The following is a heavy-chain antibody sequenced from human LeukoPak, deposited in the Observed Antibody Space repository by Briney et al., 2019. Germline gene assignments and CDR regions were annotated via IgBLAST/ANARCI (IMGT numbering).Heavy chain of an antibody. CDR1: GFTFSSYS. CDR2: ISSTGSTI. D-gene: IGHD3-22*01. Sequence: GGSLRLSCAVSGFTFSSYSMNWVRQAPGKGLEWVSYISSTGSTIYYADSVKGRFTISRDNAKNSLYLQMNSLRDEDTAVYYCAGVSGYCYSSFDYWGQGTLVTVSS. J-gene: IGHJ4*02. V-gene: IGHV3-48*02. CDR3: AGVSGYCYSSFDY.